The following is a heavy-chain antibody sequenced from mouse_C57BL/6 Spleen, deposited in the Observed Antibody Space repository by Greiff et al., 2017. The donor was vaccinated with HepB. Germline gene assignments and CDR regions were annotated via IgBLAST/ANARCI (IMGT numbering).Heavy chain of an antibody. D-gene: IGHD5-5*01. Sequence: VKLVESGAELVKPGASVKLSCKASGYTFTEYTIHWVKQRSGQGLEWIGWFYPGSGSIKYNEKFKDKATLTADKSSSTVYMELSRLTSEDSAVYFCARHEEGPLLPTGPFDVWGTGTTVTVSS. CDR2: FYPGSGSI. J-gene: IGHJ1*03. CDR3: ARHEEGPLLPTGPFDV. CDR1: GYTFTEYT. V-gene: IGHV1-62-2*01.